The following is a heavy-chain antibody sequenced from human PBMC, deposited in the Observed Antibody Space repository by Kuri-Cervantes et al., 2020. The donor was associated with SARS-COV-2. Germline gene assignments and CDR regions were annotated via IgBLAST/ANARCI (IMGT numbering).Heavy chain of an antibody. V-gene: IGHV4-59*01. Sequence: ESLKISCTVSGGSISSYYWSWIRQPPGQGLEWIGYIYYSGSTNYNPSLKSRVTISVDTSKNQFSLKLSSVTAADTAVYYCAREVYGDYAYDYWGQGTLVTVSS. CDR2: IYYSGST. J-gene: IGHJ4*02. D-gene: IGHD4-17*01. CDR1: GGSISSYY. CDR3: AREVYGDYAYDY.